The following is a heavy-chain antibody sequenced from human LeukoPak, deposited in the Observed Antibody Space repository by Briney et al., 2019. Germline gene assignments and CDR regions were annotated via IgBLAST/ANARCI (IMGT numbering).Heavy chain of an antibody. Sequence: SETLSLTCTVSGGSISSYYWSWIRQPPGKGLEWIGDIYYSGSTNYNPSLKSRVTISVDTSKNQFSLKLSSVTAADTAVYYCARDRIAAAGTHYYYMDVWGKGTTVTISS. V-gene: IGHV4-59*01. CDR3: ARDRIAAAGTHYYYMDV. D-gene: IGHD6-13*01. J-gene: IGHJ6*03. CDR2: IYYSGST. CDR1: GGSISSYY.